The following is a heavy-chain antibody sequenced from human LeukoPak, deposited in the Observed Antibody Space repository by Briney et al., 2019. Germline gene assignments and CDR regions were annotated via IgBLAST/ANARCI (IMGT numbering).Heavy chain of an antibody. Sequence: ASVKVSCKASGYTFTSYDINWVRQATGQGLEWMGWINPHSGDTTSTEKFKGWVSMSRDTTIDTAYMELSSLKSDDTAVYFCARAMAGGTYSLILAHWGQGTLVTVSS. CDR1: GYTFTSYD. CDR2: INPHSGDT. V-gene: IGHV1-2*04. CDR3: ARAMAGGTYSLILAH. D-gene: IGHD1-26*01. J-gene: IGHJ4*02.